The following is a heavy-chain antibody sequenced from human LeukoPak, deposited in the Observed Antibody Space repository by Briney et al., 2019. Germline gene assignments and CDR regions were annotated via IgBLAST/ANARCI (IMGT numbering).Heavy chain of an antibody. CDR1: GGSISSSSYY. J-gene: IGHJ4*02. CDR2: IYYSGST. D-gene: IGHD6-6*01. CDR3: ARRIAARLFDY. Sequence: SETLSLTCTVSGGSISSSSYYWGRIRQPPGKGLEWIGSIYYSGSTYYNPSLKSRVTISVDTSKNQFSLKLSSVTAADTAVYYCARRIAARLFDYWGQGTLVTVSS. V-gene: IGHV4-39*01.